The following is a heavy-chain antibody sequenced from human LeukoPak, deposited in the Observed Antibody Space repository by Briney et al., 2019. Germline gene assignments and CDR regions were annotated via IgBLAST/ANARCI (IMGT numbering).Heavy chain of an antibody. V-gene: IGHV3-64*02. J-gene: IGHJ4*02. D-gene: IGHD1-26*01. CDR2: ISSNGGST. CDR3: ARGGLLGSFDY. CDR1: GFTFSSYA. Sequence: GGSLRLSCAASGFTFSSYAMHWVRKAPGKERKYVSAISSNGGSTYYADSVKGRFTISRDNSKNTLYLQMGSLRAEDMAVYYCARGGLLGSFDYWGQGTLVTVSS.